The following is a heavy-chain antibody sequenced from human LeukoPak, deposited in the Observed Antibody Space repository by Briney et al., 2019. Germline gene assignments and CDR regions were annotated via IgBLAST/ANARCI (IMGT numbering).Heavy chain of an antibody. D-gene: IGHD3-10*01. CDR2: IRSKAYGETT. J-gene: IGHJ4*02. CDR1: GFSFGDYA. CDR3: TATYYYGSGTYRYFDY. V-gene: IGHV3-49*04. Sequence: GGSLRLSCTASGFSFGDYAMSWVRQVPGKGLEWFGLIRSKAYGETTEYAASVKNRFTISRDDSKSIAYLQMNSLKALDTAVYSCTATYYYGSGTYRYFDYWGQGALVTVSS.